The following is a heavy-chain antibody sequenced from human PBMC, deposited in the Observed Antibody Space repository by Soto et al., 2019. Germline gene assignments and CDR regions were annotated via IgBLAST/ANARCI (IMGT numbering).Heavy chain of an antibody. CDR1: GLTFSSYA. J-gene: IGHJ6*02. Sequence: PGGSMRLSCAASGLTFSSYAMSWVRQAPGKGLEWVSAISGSGGSTYYADSVKGRFTISRDNSKNTLYLQMNSLRAEDTAVYYCANPPVMVYGNYGMDVWGQGTTVTVSS. V-gene: IGHV3-23*01. CDR2: ISGSGGST. D-gene: IGHD2-8*01. CDR3: ANPPVMVYGNYGMDV.